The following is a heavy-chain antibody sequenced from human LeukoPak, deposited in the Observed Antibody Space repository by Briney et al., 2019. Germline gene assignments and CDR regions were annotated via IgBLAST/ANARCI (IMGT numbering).Heavy chain of an antibody. Sequence: ASVKVSCKASGYTFTGYYMHWVRQAPGQGLEWMGWINPNSGGTNYAQKFQGRVTMTRDTSISTAYMELSRLRSEDTAVYYCARDYGDYHSPFDYWGQGTLVTVSS. CDR1: GYTFTGYY. CDR3: ARDYGDYHSPFDY. D-gene: IGHD4-17*01. J-gene: IGHJ4*02. CDR2: INPNSGGT. V-gene: IGHV1-2*02.